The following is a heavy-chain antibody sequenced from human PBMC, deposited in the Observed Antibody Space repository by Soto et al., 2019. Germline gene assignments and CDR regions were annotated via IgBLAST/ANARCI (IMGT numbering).Heavy chain of an antibody. CDR3: ARARITIFGFDP. D-gene: IGHD3-3*01. V-gene: IGHV4-59*01. J-gene: IGHJ5*02. CDR1: GGSISNYY. CDR2: IYYSGST. Sequence: SETLSLTCTVSGGSISNYYWSWIRQPPGKGLEWIGYIYYSGSTNYNPSLKSRVTISVDTSKNQFSLKLSSVTAADTAVYYCARARITIFGFDPCGQGTLVTVPS.